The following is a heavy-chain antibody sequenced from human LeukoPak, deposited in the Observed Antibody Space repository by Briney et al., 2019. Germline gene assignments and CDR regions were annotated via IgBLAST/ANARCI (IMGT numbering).Heavy chain of an antibody. CDR1: GFSFRKYW. V-gene: IGHV3-7*01. CDR3: ARHQYAPWSRRGNFAS. CDR2: IKLEGSEK. D-gene: IGHD3-3*01. Sequence: GGSLRLCCVASGFSFRKYWKSWVRQAPGKGLEWVANIKLEGSEKNYVDSVKGRFTISGYNSKNYLYLQMNSLKAEATAVFHCARHQYAPWSRRGNFASWGQGTLVIVSS. J-gene: IGHJ5*01.